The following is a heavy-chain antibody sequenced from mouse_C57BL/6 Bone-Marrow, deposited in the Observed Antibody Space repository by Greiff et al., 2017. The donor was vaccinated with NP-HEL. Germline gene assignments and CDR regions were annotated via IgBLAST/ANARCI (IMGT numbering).Heavy chain of an antibody. D-gene: IGHD2-5*01. J-gene: IGHJ3*01. CDR2: IYPGDGDT. Sequence: VKLQESGPELVKPGASVKISCKASGYAFSSSWMNWVKQRPGKGLEWIGRIYPGDGDTNYNGKFKGKATLTADKSSSTAYMQLSSLTSEDSAVYFCARQGYYSNYAFFAYWGQGTLVTVSA. CDR3: ARQGYYSNYAFFAY. V-gene: IGHV1-82*01. CDR1: GYAFSSSW.